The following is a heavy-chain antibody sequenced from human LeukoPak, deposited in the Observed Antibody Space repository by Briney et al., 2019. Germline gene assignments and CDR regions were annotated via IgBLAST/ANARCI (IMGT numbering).Heavy chain of an antibody. V-gene: IGHV3-48*01. Sequence: GGSLRLSCAASGLTFSSYSMNWVRQAPGKGLEWVSYISSSSSTVYYADSVKGRFTISRDNAKNSLYRQMNSLRAEDTAVYYCARGRYYMDVWGKGTTVTVSS. CDR2: ISSSSSTV. J-gene: IGHJ6*03. CDR3: ARGRYYMDV. CDR1: GLTFSSYS.